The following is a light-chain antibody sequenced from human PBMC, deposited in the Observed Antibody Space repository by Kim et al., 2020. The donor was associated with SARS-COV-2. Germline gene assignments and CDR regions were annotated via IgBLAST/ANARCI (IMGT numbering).Light chain of an antibody. Sequence: SSELTQDPAVSVALGQTVRITCQGDSLRNYYASWYQQKPGQAPVLVIHGKNNRPSGIPDRFSGSSSGNTASLTITGAQAEDEADYYCKSRDSRGYHVVFG. CDR2: GKN. J-gene: IGLJ2*01. CDR1: SLRNYY. V-gene: IGLV3-19*01. CDR3: KSRDSRGYHVV.